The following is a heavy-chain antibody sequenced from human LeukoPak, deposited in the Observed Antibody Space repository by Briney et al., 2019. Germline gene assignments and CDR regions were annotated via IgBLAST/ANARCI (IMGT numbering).Heavy chain of an antibody. J-gene: IGHJ3*02. V-gene: IGHV4-59*01. D-gene: IGHD3-16*02. Sequence: PSETLSLTCTVSGGSLSDYYWTWVRQPPGKGLEWIGYIYYSGSTNYNPSLKSRVTISVDTSKNQFSLKLSSVTAADTAVYYCARFSRVRSYRDAFDIWGQRTMVTVSS. CDR1: GGSLSDYY. CDR3: ARFSRVRSYRDAFDI. CDR2: IYYSGST.